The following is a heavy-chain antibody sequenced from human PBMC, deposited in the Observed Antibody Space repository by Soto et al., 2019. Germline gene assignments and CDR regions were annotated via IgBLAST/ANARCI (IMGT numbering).Heavy chain of an antibody. CDR3: ARDNGPSWHTNNAFDI. V-gene: IGHV3-30-3*01. Sequence: HPGGSLRLSCAASGFTFSSYAMHWVRQAPGKGLEWVAVISYDGSNKYYADSVKGRFTISRDNSKNTLYLQMNSLRAEDTAVYYCARDNGPSWHTNNAFDIWGQGTMVTVSS. D-gene: IGHD2-2*01. J-gene: IGHJ3*02. CDR1: GFTFSSYA. CDR2: ISYDGSNK.